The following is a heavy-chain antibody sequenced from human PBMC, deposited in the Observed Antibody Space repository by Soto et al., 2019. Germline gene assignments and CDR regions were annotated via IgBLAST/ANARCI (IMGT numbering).Heavy chain of an antibody. CDR3: ARGVLLLGYCSSTSCYPDV. D-gene: IGHD2-2*01. Sequence: HPGGSLRLSCAASGFTFSSYDMHWVRQATGKGLEWVSAIGTAGDTYYPGSVKGRFTISRENAKNSLYLQMNSLRAEDTAVYYCARGVLLLGYCSSTSCYPDVWGQGTTVTVSS. CDR2: IGTAGDT. J-gene: IGHJ6*02. CDR1: GFTFSSYD. V-gene: IGHV3-13*01.